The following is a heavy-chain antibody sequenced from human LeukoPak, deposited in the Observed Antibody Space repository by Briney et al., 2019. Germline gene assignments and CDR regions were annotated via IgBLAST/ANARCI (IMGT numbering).Heavy chain of an antibody. J-gene: IGHJ4*02. CDR3: ARVSIAVAGTGIDY. V-gene: IGHV3-21*01. CDR2: ISSSSSYI. Sequence: GGSLRLSCAASGFTFSSYSMNWVRQAPGKGLEWVSSISSSSSYIYYAGSVKGRFTISRDNAKNSLYLQMNSLRAEDTAVYYCARVSIAVAGTGIDYWGQGTLVTVSS. D-gene: IGHD6-19*01. CDR1: GFTFSSYS.